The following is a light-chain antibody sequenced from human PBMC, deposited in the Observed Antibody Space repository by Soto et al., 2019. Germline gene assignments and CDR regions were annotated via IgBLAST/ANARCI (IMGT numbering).Light chain of an antibody. J-gene: IGKJ2*01. CDR3: QQYDDYPFT. CDR2: DAT. V-gene: IGKV1-5*01. CDR1: QTISTS. Sequence: IQMTQSPSTLSASVGDRVTIPCRASQTISTSLAWYHQQPGKAPSLLIYDATSLHSGVPSRFSGSGSGTEFILTITSLQPDDSATYYCQQYDDYPFTFGPGTKLEIK.